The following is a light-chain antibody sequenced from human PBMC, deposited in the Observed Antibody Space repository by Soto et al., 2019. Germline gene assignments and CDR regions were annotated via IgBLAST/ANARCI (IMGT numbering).Light chain of an antibody. CDR3: QQRGNRPPWT. CDR2: DAS. J-gene: IGKJ1*01. Sequence: EIVLTQSPRTVSLSPGERATLSCRASQSVGKYLVWYQQKPGQAPRLLIYDASNRATGIPARFSGSGSGTDFTLTISSLEPEDVAVYYCQQRGNRPPWTFGQGTKV. V-gene: IGKV3-11*01. CDR1: QSVGKY.